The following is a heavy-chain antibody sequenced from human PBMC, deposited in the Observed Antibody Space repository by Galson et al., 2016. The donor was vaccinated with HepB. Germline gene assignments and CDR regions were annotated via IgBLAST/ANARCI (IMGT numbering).Heavy chain of an antibody. D-gene: IGHD6-19*01. V-gene: IGHV1-3*01. CDR1: GYTFTRYA. J-gene: IGHJ4*02. Sequence: SGYTFTRYAVHWVRQAPGQRLEWMGWINAGNGKTKYSQKFQGRVTMTRDTSARTAYMELSSLRSEDTAVYYCAGSLYSSGWYANWGQGTLVTVSS. CDR2: INAGNGKT. CDR3: AGSLYSSGWYAN.